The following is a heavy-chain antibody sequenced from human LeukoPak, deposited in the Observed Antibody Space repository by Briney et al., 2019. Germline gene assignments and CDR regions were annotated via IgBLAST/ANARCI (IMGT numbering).Heavy chain of an antibody. J-gene: IGHJ6*03. Sequence: PSETLSLTCTVSGGSLSNYYWSWIRQPPAKGLEWIGYIYYSGSTKYNPSLKSRVTISVDTSKNQFSLKLSSVTAADTAVYHCARASSGQRRDGYNYYYYYYMDVWGKGTTVTVSS. D-gene: IGHD5-24*01. CDR2: IYYSGST. CDR1: GGSLSNYY. CDR3: ARASSGQRRDGYNYYYYYYMDV. V-gene: IGHV4-59*01.